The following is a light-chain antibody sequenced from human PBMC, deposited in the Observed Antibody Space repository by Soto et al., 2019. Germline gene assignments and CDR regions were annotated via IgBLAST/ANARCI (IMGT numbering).Light chain of an antibody. Sequence: GQSITISCTGTSRDVGGSNYVSWYQHHPHRAPKLLIYEVNYRPSGVSSRFSGSKSGNTASLTISGLQAEDEADYYCSSYTSSNTLEVFGVGTKVTVL. J-gene: IGLJ1*01. V-gene: IGLV2-14*01. CDR3: SSYTSSNTLEV. CDR1: SRDVGGSNY. CDR2: EVN.